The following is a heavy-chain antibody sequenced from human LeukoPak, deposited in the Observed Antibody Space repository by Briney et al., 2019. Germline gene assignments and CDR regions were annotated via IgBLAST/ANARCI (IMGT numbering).Heavy chain of an antibody. J-gene: IGHJ6*02. CDR3: ARDDPYYDILTGDSSSWPYYYGMDV. D-gene: IGHD3-9*01. V-gene: IGHV1-18*01. CDR1: GYTFTSYG. CDR2: ISAYNGNT. Sequence: ASVKVSCKASGYTFTSYGISWVRQAPGQGLEWMGWISAYNGNTNYAQKLQGRVTMTTDTSTSTAYMELRSLRSDDTAVYYCARDDPYYDILTGDSSSWPYYYGMDVWGQGTTVTVSS.